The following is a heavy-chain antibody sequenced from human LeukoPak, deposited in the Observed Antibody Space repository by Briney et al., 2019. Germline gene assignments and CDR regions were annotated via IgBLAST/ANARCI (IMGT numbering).Heavy chain of an antibody. CDR3: ATSLYSSGWYYFDY. V-gene: IGHV3-30*03. CDR1: GFSFDNYG. Sequence: GGSLRLSCVASGFSFDNYGMHWVRQAPGKRLEWVAVISHDGSNMYYSDSVKGRFTISRDNSKNTLYLQMNSLRAEDTAVYYCATSLYSSGWYYFDYWGQGTLVTVSS. J-gene: IGHJ4*02. CDR2: ISHDGSNM. D-gene: IGHD6-19*01.